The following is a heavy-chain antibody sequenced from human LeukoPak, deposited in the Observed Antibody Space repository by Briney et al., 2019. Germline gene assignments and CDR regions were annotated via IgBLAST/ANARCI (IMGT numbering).Heavy chain of an antibody. CDR3: AKDTSAWWYHRAYMNV. D-gene: IGHD2-15*01. Sequence: GGSLRLSCAASAFTFSNYAMSWVRQAPGGGLEWVSAISGSGDTTFHADSVKGRFTTSRDNSKNTLSLQMSGLRVEDSAVYFCAKDTSAWWYHRAYMNVWGTGTTVTVSS. V-gene: IGHV3-23*01. J-gene: IGHJ6*03. CDR2: ISGSGDTT. CDR1: AFTFSNYA.